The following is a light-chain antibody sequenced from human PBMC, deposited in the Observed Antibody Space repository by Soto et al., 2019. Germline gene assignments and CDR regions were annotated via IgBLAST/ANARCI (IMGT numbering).Light chain of an antibody. CDR1: QSIGSN. CDR2: GAS. Sequence: EIVMTQSPATLSVSPGDTATLSCRASQSIGSNVGWYPQKPGQAPRLLIYGASTRATGISARFSGSGSGSECSLTISSLQSEDLAVYYCQQYNTWSLITFGQGTRLEIK. V-gene: IGKV3-15*01. J-gene: IGKJ5*01. CDR3: QQYNTWSLIT.